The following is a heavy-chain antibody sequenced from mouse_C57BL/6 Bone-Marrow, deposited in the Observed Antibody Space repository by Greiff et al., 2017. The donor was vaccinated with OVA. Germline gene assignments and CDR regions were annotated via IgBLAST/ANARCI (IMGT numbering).Heavy chain of an antibody. J-gene: IGHJ2*01. CDR2: IDPSDSYT. V-gene: IGHV1-69*01. CDR1: GYTFTSYW. Sequence: QVQLQQPGAELVMPGASVKLSCKASGYTFTSYWMHWVKRRPGQGLEWIGEIDPSDSYTNYNQKFKGKSTLTVDKSSSTAYMQLSSLTSEDSAVYYCAREGSSGYVAYYWGQGTTLTVSS. D-gene: IGHD3-2*02. CDR3: AREGSSGYVAYY.